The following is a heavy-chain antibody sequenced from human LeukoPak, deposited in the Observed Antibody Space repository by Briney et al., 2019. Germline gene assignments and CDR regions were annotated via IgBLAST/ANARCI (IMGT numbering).Heavy chain of an antibody. V-gene: IGHV4-59*01. CDR1: GGSISSYY. D-gene: IGHD5-12*01. Sequence: PSETLSFTCTVSGGSISSYYWSWIRQPPGKGLEWVGYIYYSGSTNYNPSLKSRVTISVDTSKNQFSLKLSSVTAADTAVYYCARALVARAYYYGMDVWGQGTTVTVSS. CDR3: ARALVARAYYYGMDV. J-gene: IGHJ6*02. CDR2: IYYSGST.